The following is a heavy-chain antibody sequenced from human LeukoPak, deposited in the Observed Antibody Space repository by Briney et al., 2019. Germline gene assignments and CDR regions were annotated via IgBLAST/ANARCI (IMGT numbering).Heavy chain of an antibody. CDR1: GYTFTGYY. J-gene: IGHJ5*02. D-gene: IGHD5-18*01. V-gene: IGHV1-2*02. CDR3: ARADGYSYVYGGNNWFDP. Sequence: GASLKVSCKASGYTFTGYYMHCVRHAPGQRLEWMGWINPNSGGTNYAQKFQGRVTMTRDTSISTDYMELSRLRSDDTAVYYCARADGYSYVYGGNNWFDPWGQGTLVTVSS. CDR2: INPNSGGT.